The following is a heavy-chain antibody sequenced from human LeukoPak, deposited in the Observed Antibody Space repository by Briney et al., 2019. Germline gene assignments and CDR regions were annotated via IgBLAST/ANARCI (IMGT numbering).Heavy chain of an antibody. D-gene: IGHD4-17*01. V-gene: IGHV1-3*01. Sequence: PWASVKVSCKASGYTFTSYAMHWLRQAPGQRLEWMGWINAGNGNTKYSQKFQGRVTITRDTSASTAYMELSSLRSEDTAVYYCAKNGDPYWYFDLWGRGTLVTVSS. CDR3: AKNGDPYWYFDL. CDR1: GYTFTSYA. J-gene: IGHJ2*01. CDR2: INAGNGNT.